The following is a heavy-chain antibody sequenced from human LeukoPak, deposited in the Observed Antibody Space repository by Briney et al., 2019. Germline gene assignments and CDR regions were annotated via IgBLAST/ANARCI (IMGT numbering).Heavy chain of an antibody. D-gene: IGHD6-19*01. J-gene: IGHJ4*02. V-gene: IGHV3-30-3*01. CDR3: ARDYRQWLVLGCLDY. Sequence: GGSLRLSCAASGFTFRSYAMHWVRQAPGRGLEWVAVISYNGGNKYYTDSVKGRFTIFRDNSNNTLYLQMDSLRAEDTAVYYCARDYRQWLVLGCLDYWGQGTLVTVSS. CDR2: ISYNGGNK. CDR1: GFTFRSYA.